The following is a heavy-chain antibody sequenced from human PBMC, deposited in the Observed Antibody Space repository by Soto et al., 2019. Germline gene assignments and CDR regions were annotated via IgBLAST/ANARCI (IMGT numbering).Heavy chain of an antibody. CDR1: GFSLSTSGVG. Sequence: SGPTLVKPTQTLTLTCTFSGFSLSTSGVGVGWIRQPPGKALEWLAFIYWDDAKRYSPSLKSRLTITKDTSKNQVVLTMTNMDPVDTATYFCAHSNSPMGYCSGDSCFNFDYWGQGTLVTVSS. V-gene: IGHV2-5*02. CDR2: IYWDDAK. D-gene: IGHD2-15*01. J-gene: IGHJ4*02. CDR3: AHSNSPMGYCSGDSCFNFDY.